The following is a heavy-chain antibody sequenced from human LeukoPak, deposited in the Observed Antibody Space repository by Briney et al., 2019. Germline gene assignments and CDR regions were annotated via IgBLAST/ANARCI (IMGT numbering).Heavy chain of an antibody. V-gene: IGHV1-2*02. CDR3: ARVRTGSYYYYYGMDV. CDR1: GYTFTDYY. CDR2: INPNSGGT. Sequence: ASVKVSCKASGYTFTDYYMHWVRQAPGQGLEWLGWINPNSGGTNYAQKFQGRVIVTRDTSISTAYMELYSLRSDDTAVYYCARVRTGSYYYYYGMDVWGQGTTVTVSS. D-gene: IGHD1-26*01. J-gene: IGHJ6*02.